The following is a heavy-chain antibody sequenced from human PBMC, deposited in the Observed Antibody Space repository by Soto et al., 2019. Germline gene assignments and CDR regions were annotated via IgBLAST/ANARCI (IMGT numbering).Heavy chain of an antibody. D-gene: IGHD5-12*01. Sequence: GGSLRLSCAASGFTVSSKYMSWVRQAPGKGLEWVSVIYSGVSTYYADSVKGRFTISRDNSKNTLYLQMNSLRAEDAAVYYCAKVVLATSRIDAFDIWGQGTMVTVSS. CDR3: AKVVLATSRIDAFDI. V-gene: IGHV3-53*01. CDR1: GFTVSSKY. J-gene: IGHJ3*02. CDR2: IYSGVST.